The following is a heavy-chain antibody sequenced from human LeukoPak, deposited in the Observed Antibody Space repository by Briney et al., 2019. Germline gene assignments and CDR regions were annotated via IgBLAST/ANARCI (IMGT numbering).Heavy chain of an antibody. Sequence: PSEALSLTRTVSGGSISSYYWSWIRQPPGKGLEWIGYIYYSGHTYYNPSLKSRVTISVDTSKYQFSLKVYSVTAADTAVYYCARTKPLDPFDFGGQGTLVTVSS. CDR3: ARTKPLDPFDF. V-gene: IGHV4-59*01. CDR2: IYYSGHT. CDR1: GGSISSYY. J-gene: IGHJ3*01.